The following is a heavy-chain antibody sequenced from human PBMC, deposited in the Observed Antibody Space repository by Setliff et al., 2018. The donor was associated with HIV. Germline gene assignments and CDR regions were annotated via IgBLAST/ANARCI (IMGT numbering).Heavy chain of an antibody. J-gene: IGHJ4*02. CDR1: GGSISNYY. D-gene: IGHD3-10*01. CDR3: TGDYNPGSNRFDY. Sequence: RASETLSLTCTVSGGSISNYYWSWIRQPPGKGLEWIGYIYPIGSPDFPSGNTVYNPSFRSRVTLSLDTSKNQFSLKLTSVTAADAAVYYCTGDYNPGSNRFDYWGQGTPVTVSS. CDR2: IYPIGSPDFPSGNT. V-gene: IGHV4-4*08.